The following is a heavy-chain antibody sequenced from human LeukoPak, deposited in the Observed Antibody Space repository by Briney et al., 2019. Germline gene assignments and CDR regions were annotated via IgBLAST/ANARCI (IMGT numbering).Heavy chain of an antibody. J-gene: IGHJ4*02. Sequence: GGSLRLSCAASGFTFSSYWMNWARQAPGKGLEWVASINHNGNVNYYVDSVKGRFTISRDNAKNSLYLQMNSLRAEDTAVYYCASPPEWGQGTLVTVSS. CDR3: ASPPE. V-gene: IGHV3-7*01. CDR2: INHNGNVN. CDR1: GFTFSSYW.